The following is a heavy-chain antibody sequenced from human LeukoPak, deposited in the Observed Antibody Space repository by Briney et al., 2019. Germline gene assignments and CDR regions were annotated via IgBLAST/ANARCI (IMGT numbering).Heavy chain of an antibody. CDR1: GFIVSSNY. CDR2: IHNDGST. J-gene: IGHJ1*01. D-gene: IGHD2-15*01. V-gene: IGHV3-53*01. Sequence: PGGSLRLSCAASGFIVSSNYMTWVRQAPGEGLEWVSVIHNDGSTYYTDSVKGRFTISRDNSKNTLYLQMNSLRAEDTAVYYCAKDGGGSAYFQHWGQGTLVTVSS. CDR3: AKDGGGSAYFQH.